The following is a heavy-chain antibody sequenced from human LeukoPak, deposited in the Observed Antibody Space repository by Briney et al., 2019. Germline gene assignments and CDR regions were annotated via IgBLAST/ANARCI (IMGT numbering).Heavy chain of an antibody. Sequence: SETLSLTCTVSGGSISSGSYYWSWIRQPAGKGLEWIGRIYTSGSTNYTPSLKSRVTISVDTSKNQFSLKMSSVTAADTAVYYCARMYSSGWYWFDPWGQGTLVTVSS. J-gene: IGHJ5*02. V-gene: IGHV4-61*02. CDR2: IYTSGST. D-gene: IGHD6-19*01. CDR3: ARMYSSGWYWFDP. CDR1: GGSISSGSYY.